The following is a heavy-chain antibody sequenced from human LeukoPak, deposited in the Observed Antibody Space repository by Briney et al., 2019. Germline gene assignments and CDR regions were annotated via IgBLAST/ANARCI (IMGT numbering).Heavy chain of an antibody. V-gene: IGHV3-23*01. CDR1: GFTFSTYS. CDR3: AILSWDGRGSFY. CDR2: IRSGGENT. J-gene: IGHJ4*02. D-gene: IGHD2/OR15-2a*01. Sequence: PGGSLRLSCAASGFTFSTYSMSWVRQAPGKGLEWVSAIRSGGENTYYADSVRGRFTISRDNSRGTLSLQMNSLRAEDTAVYFCAILSWDGRGSFYWGQGTLATVSS.